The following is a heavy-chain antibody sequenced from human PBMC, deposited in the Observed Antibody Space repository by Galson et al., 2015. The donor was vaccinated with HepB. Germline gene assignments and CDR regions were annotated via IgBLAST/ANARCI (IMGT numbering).Heavy chain of an antibody. CDR1: GYRFTNYW. CDR3: ATSYYYDSSGYKGAIDY. CDR2: IDPSDSYI. D-gene: IGHD3-22*01. Sequence: QSGAEVKKPGESLRISCKGSGYRFTNYWISWVRQMPGKGLEWMGRIDPSDSYIKYSPSFQGHATISADKSISTAYLQWSSLKASDTAMYYCATSYYYDSSGYKGAIDYWGQGTLVTVSP. V-gene: IGHV5-10-1*01. J-gene: IGHJ4*02.